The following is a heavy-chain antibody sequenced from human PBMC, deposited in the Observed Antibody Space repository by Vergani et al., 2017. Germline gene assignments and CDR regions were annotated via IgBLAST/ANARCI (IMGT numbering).Heavy chain of an antibody. D-gene: IGHD3-3*01. Sequence: EVELVESGGGLVQPGGSLRLSCAASGFTFNEYWMHWARQVPGKGLVWVSGMNGDGDTISYADSVKGRFTISRDNAKNTLFLQMNSLRAEDTAVYYWSRARKFRFGVVWEDWFYPWGQGTLVTVSS. CDR2: MNGDGDTI. CDR3: SRARKFRFGVVWEDWFYP. CDR1: GFTFNEYW. V-gene: IGHV3-74*01. J-gene: IGHJ5*02.